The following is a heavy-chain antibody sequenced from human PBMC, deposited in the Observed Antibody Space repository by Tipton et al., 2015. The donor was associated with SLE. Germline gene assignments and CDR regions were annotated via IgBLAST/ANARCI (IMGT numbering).Heavy chain of an antibody. J-gene: IGHJ6*02. D-gene: IGHD2-2*01. CDR1: GFPFSSYD. CDR2: ISGSGGST. CDR3: AKRAGYCSSNSCQGGLDV. Sequence: GSLRLSCAASGFPFSSYDMSWVRQPPGQGLEWVSRISGSGGSTYYADSVKGRFTISRDNSKNTLYLQMNSLRAEDTAVYFCAKRAGYCSSNSCQGGLDVWGQGTTVTVSS. V-gene: IGHV3-23*01.